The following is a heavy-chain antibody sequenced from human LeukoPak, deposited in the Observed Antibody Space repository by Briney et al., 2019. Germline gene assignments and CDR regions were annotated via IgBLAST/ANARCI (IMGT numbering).Heavy chain of an antibody. Sequence: GGSLRLSCAASGFTFSSYSMNWVRQAPGKGLEWVSSISSSSSYIYYADSVKGRFTISRDNAKNSLYLQMNSLRAEDTAVYYCARDRGYSYGTSYYYGMDAWGQGTTVTVSS. CDR1: GFTFSSYS. V-gene: IGHV3-21*01. J-gene: IGHJ6*02. CDR2: ISSSSSYI. D-gene: IGHD5-18*01. CDR3: ARDRGYSYGTSYYYGMDA.